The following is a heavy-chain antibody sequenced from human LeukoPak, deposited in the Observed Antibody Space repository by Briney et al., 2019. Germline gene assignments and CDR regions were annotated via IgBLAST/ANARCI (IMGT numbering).Heavy chain of an antibody. D-gene: IGHD3-10*01. CDR2: ISGSGGST. Sequence: GGSLRLSCAASGFTFSSYAMSWVRQAPGKGLEWVSAISGSGGSTYYADSVKGRFTISRDNSKNTLYLQTNSLRAEDTAVYYCAKDDYGSGSYCYDYWGQGTLVTVSS. V-gene: IGHV3-23*01. CDR3: AKDDYGSGSYCYDY. CDR1: GFTFSSYA. J-gene: IGHJ4*02.